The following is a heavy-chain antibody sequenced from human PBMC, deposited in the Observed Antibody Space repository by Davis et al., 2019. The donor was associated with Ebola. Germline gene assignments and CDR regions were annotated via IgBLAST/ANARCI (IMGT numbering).Heavy chain of an antibody. V-gene: IGHV3-33*06. D-gene: IGHD1-7*01. CDR2: IWYDGGTK. Sequence: GESLKISCAASGFTFSSYWMHWVRQAPGKGLEWVAVIWYDGGTKYYADSVKGRFIISRDNSQNMLYLQMNSLRPEDTAVYYCAKVGQMKWNFRYAMDVWGQGTTVTVS. J-gene: IGHJ6*02. CDR3: AKVGQMKWNFRYAMDV. CDR1: GFTFSSYW.